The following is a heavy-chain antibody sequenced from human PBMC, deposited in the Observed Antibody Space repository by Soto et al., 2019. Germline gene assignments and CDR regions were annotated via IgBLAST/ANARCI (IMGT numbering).Heavy chain of an antibody. CDR3: TKDPQCGL. V-gene: IGHV3-15*07. CDR2: IKSKADGETR. J-gene: IGHJ3*01. CDR1: GMSFSNAW. Sequence: PGGSLRLSCVVSGMSFSNAWMNWVRQAPGKGLEWVGHIKSKADGETRDYAVSVKGRFTVSRDDSKNTLFLDMISLTTEDTGVYYCTKDPQCGLWGPGTMVTVSS. D-gene: IGHD2-21*01.